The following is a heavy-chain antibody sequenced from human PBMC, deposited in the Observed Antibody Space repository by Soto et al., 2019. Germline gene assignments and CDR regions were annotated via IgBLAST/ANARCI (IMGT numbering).Heavy chain of an antibody. J-gene: IGHJ4*02. V-gene: IGHV4-31*03. CDR1: GGSISSGGYY. Sequence: QVQLQESGPGLVKPSQTLSLTCTVSGGSISSGGYYWSWIRQHPGKGLEWIGYIYYSGSTYYNPSLKSRVTISVDTSKNQFSLKLSSVTAAVTAVYYCARTTSIVVVPAAIDYWGQGTLVTVSS. D-gene: IGHD2-2*01. CDR2: IYYSGST. CDR3: ARTTSIVVVPAAIDY.